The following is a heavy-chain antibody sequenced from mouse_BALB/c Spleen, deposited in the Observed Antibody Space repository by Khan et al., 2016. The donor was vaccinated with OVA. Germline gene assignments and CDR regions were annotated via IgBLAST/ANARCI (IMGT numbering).Heavy chain of an antibody. CDR2: IWSDGNT. V-gene: IGHV2-3*01. CDR1: GSSSTSYG. Sequence: QVQLKESGPGLVAPSQSLSITCTVSGSSSTSYGVSWARQTPGKGLEWLGVIWSDGNTNYHSSLKSRLTITKDNSKSQVPVKLNSLQTDDPATYHCALSFCGYDLFAYWGHGTLVTVYA. D-gene: IGHD2-2*01. CDR3: ALSFCGYDLFAY. J-gene: IGHJ3*01.